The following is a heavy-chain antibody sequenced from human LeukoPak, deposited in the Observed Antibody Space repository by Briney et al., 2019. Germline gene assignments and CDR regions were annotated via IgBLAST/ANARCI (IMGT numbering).Heavy chain of an antibody. V-gene: IGHV1-24*01. CDR1: GHSFNELS. D-gene: IGHD5-18*01. Sequence: VASVKLSCNVSGHSFNELSRLWVPQAPGKGLEWLGGFDLLHGDTISAKKFQGRVPMTEDTSTDPSFIELTSLGTDDSAVYLCTASRGYSLLDFWGQGTLVIVSS. CDR2: FDLLHGDT. CDR3: TASRGYSLLDF. J-gene: IGHJ4*02.